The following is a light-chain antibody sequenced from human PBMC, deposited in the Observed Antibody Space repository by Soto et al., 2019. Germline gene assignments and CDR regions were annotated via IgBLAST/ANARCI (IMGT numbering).Light chain of an antibody. Sequence: QSVLTQPASVSGSPGQSITISCTGTGSDIGGYNYVSWYQQHPGKAPQLMIYEATDRPSGVSSRFSGSKSGSKASLTISGLQDEDEADYYCSSYTSSATWVFGGGTKLTVL. CDR2: EAT. V-gene: IGLV2-14*01. J-gene: IGLJ3*02. CDR1: GSDIGGYNY. CDR3: SSYTSSATWV.